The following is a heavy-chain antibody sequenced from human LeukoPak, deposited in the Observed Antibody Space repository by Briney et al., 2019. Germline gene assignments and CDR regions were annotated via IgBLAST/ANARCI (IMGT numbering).Heavy chain of an antibody. CDR2: ISWNSANI. D-gene: IGHD3-16*01. CDR1: GFTFSDYA. Sequence: GGSLRLSCAASGFTFSDYAMHWVRQAPGKGLEWVASISWNSANIGFADSVKGRFTISRDNAKNSLYLQMNSLRAEDAALYYCAKDQAYDYVWGSYSYTFDYWGQGTLVTVSS. CDR3: AKDQAYDYVWGSYSYTFDY. V-gene: IGHV3-9*01. J-gene: IGHJ4*02.